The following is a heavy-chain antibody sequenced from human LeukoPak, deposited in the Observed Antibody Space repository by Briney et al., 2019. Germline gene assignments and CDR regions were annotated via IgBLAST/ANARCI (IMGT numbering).Heavy chain of an antibody. D-gene: IGHD4-17*01. V-gene: IGHV3-20*04. CDR2: INWHGGTT. CDR1: GFTFDDYG. CDR3: ARVPSSYGDYPGTYAFDI. J-gene: IGHJ3*02. Sequence: GGSLRLSCAASGFTFDDYGMSWVRQAPGKGLEWDSGINWHGGTTDYADSVKGRFTISRDNAKNSLYLQMNNLRAEDTALYYCARVPSSYGDYPGTYAFDIWGQGTMVTVSS.